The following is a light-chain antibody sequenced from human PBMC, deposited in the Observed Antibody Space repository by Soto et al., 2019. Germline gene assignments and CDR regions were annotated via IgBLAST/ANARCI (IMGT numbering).Light chain of an antibody. CDR3: QHYGSSPIT. J-gene: IGKJ5*01. Sequence: DIVMTQSPATLSVSPGETATLSCRASQNVYTYLAWYQQKPGQAPRLLIYGASSRATGTPDRFSGSGSGTDFTLTISILEPEDFAVYYCQHYGSSPITFGQGTRLEIK. CDR2: GAS. V-gene: IGKV3-20*01. CDR1: QNVYTY.